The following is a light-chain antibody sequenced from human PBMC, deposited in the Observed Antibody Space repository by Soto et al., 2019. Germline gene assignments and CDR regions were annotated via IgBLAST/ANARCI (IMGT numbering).Light chain of an antibody. Sequence: QSVLTQPPSASGTPGQRVTISCSGSSSSIGTNYVYWYQQFPGTAPKLLIYKNNQRPSGVPDRFSGSKSGTSASLAISGLRSEDEADYHCASCDDSLSGYVFGTGTKVTVL. J-gene: IGLJ1*01. CDR2: KNN. V-gene: IGLV1-47*01. CDR3: ASCDDSLSGYV. CDR1: SSSIGTNY.